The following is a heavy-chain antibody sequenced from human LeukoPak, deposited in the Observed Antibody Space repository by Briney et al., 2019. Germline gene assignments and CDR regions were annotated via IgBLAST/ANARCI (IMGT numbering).Heavy chain of an antibody. V-gene: IGHV3-30*03. D-gene: IGHD3-10*01. Sequence: GRSLRLSCAASGFTFSSYGMHWVRQAPGKGLEWVAVISYDGSNKYYADSVKGRFTISRDNSKNTLYLQMNSLRAEDTAVYYCARAHYYGSGSYYLAPFIGYNYGMDVWGQGTTVTVSS. CDR2: ISYDGSNK. CDR3: ARAHYYGSGSYYLAPFIGYNYGMDV. J-gene: IGHJ6*02. CDR1: GFTFSSYG.